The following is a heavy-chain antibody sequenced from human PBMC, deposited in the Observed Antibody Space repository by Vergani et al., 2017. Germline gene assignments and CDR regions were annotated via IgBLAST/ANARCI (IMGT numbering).Heavy chain of an antibody. CDR2: INPNSGGT. J-gene: IGHJ4*02. CDR1: GYTFTGYY. CDR3: ARDGAGGITMVRGVMVDY. D-gene: IGHD3-10*01. V-gene: IGHV1-2*02. Sequence: QVQLVQSGAEVKKPGASVKVSCKASGYTFTGYYMHWVRQAPGQGLEWMGWINPNSGGTNYAQKFQGRVTMTRDTSIRTAYMELSRLRSDDTAVYYCARDGAGGITMVRGVMVDYWGQGTLVTVSS.